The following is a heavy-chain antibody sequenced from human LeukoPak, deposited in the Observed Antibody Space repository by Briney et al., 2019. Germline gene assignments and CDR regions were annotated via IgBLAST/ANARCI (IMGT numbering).Heavy chain of an antibody. D-gene: IGHD3-16*01. V-gene: IGHV3-49*04. CDR3: TRSIGGPPEDYYYYMDV. CDR1: GFTFGDYA. J-gene: IGHJ6*03. CDR2: IRSKAYGGTT. Sequence: GGSLRLSCTASGFTFGDYAMSWVRQAPGKGLEWVGFIRSKAYGGTTEYAASVKGRFTISRDDSKSIAYLQMNSLKTEDTAVYYCTRSIGGPPEDYYYYMDVRGKGTTVTVSS.